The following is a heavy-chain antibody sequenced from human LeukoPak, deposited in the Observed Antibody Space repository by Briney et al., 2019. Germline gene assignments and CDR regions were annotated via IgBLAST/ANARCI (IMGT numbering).Heavy chain of an antibody. V-gene: IGHV3-21*01. CDR1: GFTFSSYS. CDR2: ISSSSSCI. CDR3: ARIPNIAAAATSFDY. Sequence: GGSLRLSCAASGFTFSSYSMNWVRQAPGKGLEWVSSISSSSSCIYYADSVKGRFTISRDNAKNSLYLQMNSLRAEDTAVYYCARIPNIAAAATSFDYWGQGTLVTVSS. J-gene: IGHJ4*02. D-gene: IGHD6-13*01.